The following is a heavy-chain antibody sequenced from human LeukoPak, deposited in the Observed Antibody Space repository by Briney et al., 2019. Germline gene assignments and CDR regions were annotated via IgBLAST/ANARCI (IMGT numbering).Heavy chain of an antibody. CDR2: ISWNSGSI. CDR1: GFTSDDYA. J-gene: IGHJ3*02. D-gene: IGHD3-10*01. V-gene: IGHV3-9*02. Sequence: PGRSLRLSCAASGFTSDDYAMHWVRQAPGKGLEWVSGISWNSGSIGYADSVKGRFTISRDNAKNSLYLQMNSLRAEDMALYYCAKARGYDAFDIWGQGTMVTVSS. CDR3: AKARGYDAFDI.